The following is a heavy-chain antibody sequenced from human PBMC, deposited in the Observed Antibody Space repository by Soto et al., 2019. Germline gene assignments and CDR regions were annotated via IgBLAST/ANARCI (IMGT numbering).Heavy chain of an antibody. CDR3: AKDPQRAAAAFYFDY. CDR2: ISYDGSNK. V-gene: IGHV3-30*18. Sequence: QVQLVESGGGVVQPGRSLRLSCAASGFTFSSYGMHWVRQAPGKGLEWVAVISYDGSNKYYADSVKGRFTISRDNSKNTLYLQMNSLRAEDTAVYYSAKDPQRAAAAFYFDYWGQGTLVTVSS. J-gene: IGHJ4*02. CDR1: GFTFSSYG. D-gene: IGHD6-13*01.